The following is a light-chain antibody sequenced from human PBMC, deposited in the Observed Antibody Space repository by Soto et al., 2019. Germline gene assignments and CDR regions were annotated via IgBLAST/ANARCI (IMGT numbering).Light chain of an antibody. Sequence: QSALTQPASVSGSPGQSITISCTGSSSDIGDYKDVSWYKHHPGKAPKLMIYDVSNRPSGVSNRFSGSKSGNTASLTISGLQAEDEADYYCSSYTSTNFVIFGGGTKLTVL. V-gene: IGLV2-14*03. CDR1: SSDIGDYKD. CDR2: DVS. J-gene: IGLJ2*01. CDR3: SSYTSTNFVI.